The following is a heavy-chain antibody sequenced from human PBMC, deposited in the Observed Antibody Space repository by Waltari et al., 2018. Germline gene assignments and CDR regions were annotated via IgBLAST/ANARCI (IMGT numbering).Heavy chain of an antibody. CDR1: GGSFSGYY. Sequence: QVQLQQWGAGLLKPSETLSLTCAVYGGSFSGYYWSWIRQPPGKGLEWIGEINHSGSTNYNPSLKSRVTISVDTSKNQFSLKLSSVTAADTAVYYCARVVRHYDYIWGSYRYTYAFDIWGQGTMVTVSS. V-gene: IGHV4-34*01. D-gene: IGHD3-16*02. CDR3: ARVVRHYDYIWGSYRYTYAFDI. J-gene: IGHJ3*02. CDR2: INHSGST.